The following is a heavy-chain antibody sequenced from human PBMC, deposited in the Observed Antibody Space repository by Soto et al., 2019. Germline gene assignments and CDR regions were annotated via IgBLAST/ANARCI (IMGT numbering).Heavy chain of an antibody. CDR2: ISSSSSYI. CDR1: GFTFSSYS. CDR3: ARDAITIFGVVIPYYFDY. J-gene: IGHJ4*02. Sequence: GGSLRLSCAASGFTFSSYSMNWVRQAPGKGLEWVSYISSSSSYIYYADSVKGRFTISRDNAKNSLYLQMNSLRAEGTAVYYCARDAITIFGVVIPYYFDYWGQGTLVTVSS. V-gene: IGHV3-21*01. D-gene: IGHD3-3*01.